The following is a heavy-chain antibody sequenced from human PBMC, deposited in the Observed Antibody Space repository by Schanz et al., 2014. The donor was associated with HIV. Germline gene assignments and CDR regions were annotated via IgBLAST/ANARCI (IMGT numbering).Heavy chain of an antibody. CDR3: ARESNGAFDL. CDR2: IRAAGDT. V-gene: IGHV3-23*01. J-gene: IGHJ2*01. CDR1: GISLTNNA. Sequence: EVQQVLESGGGLVQPGGSLRLSCAASGISLTNNAMTWVRQAPGKGLEWVSDIRAAGDTYYGDSVKGRFAISRDNAKRTLYLQMNSLRAEESAVFYCARESNGAFDLWGRGTLVTVSS.